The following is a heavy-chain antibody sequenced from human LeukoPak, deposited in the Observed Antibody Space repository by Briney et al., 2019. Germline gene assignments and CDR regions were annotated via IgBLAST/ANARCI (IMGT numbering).Heavy chain of an antibody. Sequence: GGSLRLSCAASGFTFSSYAMHWVRQAPGKGLEWVAVISYDGSNKYYADPVKGRFTISRDNSKNTLYLQMNSLRAEDTAVYYCARGDFDYWGQGTLVTVSS. CDR2: ISYDGSNK. J-gene: IGHJ4*02. CDR3: ARGDFDY. V-gene: IGHV3-30*04. CDR1: GFTFSSYA.